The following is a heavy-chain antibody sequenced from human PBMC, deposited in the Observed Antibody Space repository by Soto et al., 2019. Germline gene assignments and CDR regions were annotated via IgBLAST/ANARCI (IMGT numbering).Heavy chain of an antibody. CDR3: ASVGLYSGIWQSGCDY. D-gene: IGHD1-26*01. Sequence: PGXSQKISSKGSGYEFSNYWIGWVRQMPVKGLEWMGMIYPADSDTRYSPSFQGQVTMSVDESINTAYSQWSSLKASDTAMYFCASVGLYSGIWQSGCDYWGQGTQVTVSS. J-gene: IGHJ4*02. V-gene: IGHV5-51*01. CDR1: GYEFSNYW. CDR2: IYPADSDT.